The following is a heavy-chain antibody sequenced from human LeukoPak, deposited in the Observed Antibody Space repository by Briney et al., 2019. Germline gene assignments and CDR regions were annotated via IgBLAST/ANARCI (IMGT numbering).Heavy chain of an antibody. CDR2: INPNSGGT. J-gene: IGHJ4*02. Sequence: ASVKVSCKASGYTFTGYYMHWVRQAPGQGLEWMGRINPNSGGTNYAQKFQGRVTMTRDTSISTAYMELSRLRSDDTAVYYCARDPIDGYCSSTSCYIRDYWGQGTLVTVSS. CDR3: ARDPIDGYCSSTSCYIRDY. CDR1: GYTFTGYY. V-gene: IGHV1-2*06. D-gene: IGHD2-2*02.